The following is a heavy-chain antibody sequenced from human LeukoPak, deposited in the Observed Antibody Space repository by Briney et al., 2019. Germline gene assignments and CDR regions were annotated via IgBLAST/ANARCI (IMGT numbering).Heavy chain of an antibody. Sequence: SQTLSLTCTVSGGSISSTNYFWSWVRQSPGKALEWIAYIDYSGSAHYNPSLRSRSIISINTSKNQFALTMTSMTAADTAVYYCAREVNIVSDSDAFDVWGQGTIVIVSS. CDR2: IDYSGSA. J-gene: IGHJ3*01. V-gene: IGHV4-30-4*01. CDR1: GGSISSTNYF. D-gene: IGHD2/OR15-2a*01. CDR3: AREVNIVSDSDAFDV.